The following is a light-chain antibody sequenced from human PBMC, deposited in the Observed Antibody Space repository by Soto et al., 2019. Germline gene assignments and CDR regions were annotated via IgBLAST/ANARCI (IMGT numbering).Light chain of an antibody. CDR3: QQRSNWPVYT. CDR1: QSVSSY. V-gene: IGKV3-11*01. J-gene: IGKJ2*01. Sequence: EIVLTQSPATLSLSPGERATLSCRASQSVSSYLAWYQQKPGQAPRLLIYDASNRATGIPARFGGSGSGTDFTLTISSLEPEDFAVYYCQQRSNWPVYTFGQGTKLEIK. CDR2: DAS.